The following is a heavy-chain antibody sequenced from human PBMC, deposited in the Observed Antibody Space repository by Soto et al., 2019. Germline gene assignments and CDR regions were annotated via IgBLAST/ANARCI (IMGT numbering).Heavy chain of an antibody. D-gene: IGHD4-17*01. CDR3: ARDYGGSGRFDY. CDR1: GFTVSSNY. J-gene: IGHJ4*02. V-gene: IGHV3-66*01. CDR2: IYTGGST. Sequence: EVQLVESGGGLVQPGGSLRLSCAASGFTVSSNYMSWVREAPGKGLEWVSVIYTGGSTYYADSVKGRFTISRDNSKNTLYLQMNSLRAEDTAVYYCARDYGGSGRFDYWGQGTLVTVSS.